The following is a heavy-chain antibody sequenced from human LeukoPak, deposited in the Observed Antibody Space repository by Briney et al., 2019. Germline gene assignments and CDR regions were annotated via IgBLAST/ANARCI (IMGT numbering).Heavy chain of an antibody. CDR3: ARESESSGSYDY. V-gene: IGHV3-43*02. Sequence: GGSLRLSCAAPGFIFHDYAIHWVRQAPGKGLEWVSLISGDGGSTFYADSVKGRFTISRDNSKNSLYLQMNSLRSDDTALYYCARESESSGSYDYWGQGTLVTVSS. CDR1: GFIFHDYA. CDR2: ISGDGGST. J-gene: IGHJ4*02. D-gene: IGHD3-22*01.